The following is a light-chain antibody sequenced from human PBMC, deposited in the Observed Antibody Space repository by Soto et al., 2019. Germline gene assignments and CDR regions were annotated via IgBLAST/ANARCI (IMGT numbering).Light chain of an antibody. CDR3: QKYSSVIT. Sequence: DIQMTQSPSSLSASVGDRVTITCRASQGISSFVAWYQQKPGKVPRLLISGASTLQSGVPSWFSGSGSGTDFTLTITSLQPEDVATYYCQKYSSVITFGQGTRLEIK. V-gene: IGKV1-27*01. CDR2: GAS. CDR1: QGISSF. J-gene: IGKJ5*01.